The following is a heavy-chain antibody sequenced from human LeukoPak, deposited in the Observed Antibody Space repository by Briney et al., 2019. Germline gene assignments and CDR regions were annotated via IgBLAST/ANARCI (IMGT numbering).Heavy chain of an antibody. J-gene: IGHJ4*02. Sequence: GGSLRLSCAASGFTFSSYAMHWVRQAPGKGLEWVAVISYDGSNKYYADSVKGRFTISRDNSKNTLYLQMNSLKTEDTAVYYCTTESSWTGFDYWGQGTLVTVSS. V-gene: IGHV3-30*04. CDR1: GFTFSSYA. D-gene: IGHD6-13*01. CDR2: ISYDGSNK. CDR3: TTESSWTGFDY.